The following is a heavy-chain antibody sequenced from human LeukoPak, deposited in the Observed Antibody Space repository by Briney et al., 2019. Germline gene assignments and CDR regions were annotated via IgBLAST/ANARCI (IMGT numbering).Heavy chain of an antibody. V-gene: IGHV3-23*01. CDR2: ISESGDVT. CDR3: ARDSSHYLGSSDY. J-gene: IGHJ4*02. D-gene: IGHD6-6*01. CDR1: GFTFSSYA. Sequence: GSLRLSCAASGFTFSSYAMSWVRQAPGKGLEWVSVISESGDVTHYADSMKGRFTISRDNTKNTLNLQMNSLRDEDTAIYYCARDSSHYLGSSDYWGQGTLVTVSS.